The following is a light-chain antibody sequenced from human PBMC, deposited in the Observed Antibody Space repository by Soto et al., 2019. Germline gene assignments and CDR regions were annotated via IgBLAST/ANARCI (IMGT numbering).Light chain of an antibody. J-gene: IGKJ5*01. CDR3: QQYNNWPIT. Sequence: EILMTQSPATLSVSPGERVTLSCRASQTVLTNLAWYHQKPGQAPRLLIYGASTRATGIPARFSGGGSGSEFTLTISSLQSEDFEVYYCQQYNNWPITFGQGTRLENK. CDR2: GAS. CDR1: QTVLTN. V-gene: IGKV3-15*01.